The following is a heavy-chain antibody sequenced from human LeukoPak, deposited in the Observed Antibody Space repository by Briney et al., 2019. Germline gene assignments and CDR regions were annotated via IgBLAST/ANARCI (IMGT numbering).Heavy chain of an antibody. CDR2: ISGSGGST. CDR1: GFTFSTYV. Sequence: GGSLRLSCAASGFTFSTYVMSWVRQAPGKGLEWVSGISGSGGSTYNADSVKGRFTISRDNSKNTLYLQMNSLRAEDTAVYYSAKARSGYDPYYFDYWGQGTLVTVSS. J-gene: IGHJ4*02. D-gene: IGHD5-12*01. V-gene: IGHV3-23*01. CDR3: AKARSGYDPYYFDY.